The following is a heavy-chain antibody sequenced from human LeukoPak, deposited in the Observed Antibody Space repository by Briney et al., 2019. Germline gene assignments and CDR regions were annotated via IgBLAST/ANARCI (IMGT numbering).Heavy chain of an antibody. V-gene: IGHV4-39*01. CDR3: ARQSVRAIAIAARPGNYFDY. CDR1: GGSISCSSDY. CDR2: IYYSGNT. Sequence: SETLSLTCTVSGGSISCSSDYWGWIRQPPGKGLEWIGSIYYSGNTYYNPSLKSRVTISLDTSKNQFSLKLSSVTAADTAVYYCARQSVRAIAIAARPGNYFDYWGQGTLVTVSS. J-gene: IGHJ4*02. D-gene: IGHD6-6*01.